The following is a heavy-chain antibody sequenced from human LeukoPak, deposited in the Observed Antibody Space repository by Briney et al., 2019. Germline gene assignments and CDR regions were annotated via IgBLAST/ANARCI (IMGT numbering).Heavy chain of an antibody. CDR1: GYTFTTYY. Sequence: AASVTVSCTASGYTFTTYYMHWVRQAPGQGLEWMGIINPSGGSTSYAQKFQGRVTMTRDTSTSTVYMELSSLRSEDTAVYYCARGASGNFDYWGQGSLVTVSS. J-gene: IGHJ4*02. D-gene: IGHD1-26*01. CDR2: INPSGGST. V-gene: IGHV1-46*01. CDR3: ARGASGNFDY.